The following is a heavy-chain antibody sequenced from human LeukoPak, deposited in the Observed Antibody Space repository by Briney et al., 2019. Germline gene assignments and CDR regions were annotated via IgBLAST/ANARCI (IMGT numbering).Heavy chain of an antibody. J-gene: IGHJ4*02. D-gene: IGHD6-19*01. V-gene: IGHV1-69*06. CDR2: IIPIFGTA. CDR1: GGTFSSYA. Sequence: ASVKVSCKASGGTFSSYAISWVRQAPGQGLEWMGGIIPIFGTANYAQKFQGRVTMTEDTSTDTAYMELSSLRSEDTAVYYCATGEVAVAGTAPDYWGQGTLVTVSS. CDR3: ATGEVAVAGTAPDY.